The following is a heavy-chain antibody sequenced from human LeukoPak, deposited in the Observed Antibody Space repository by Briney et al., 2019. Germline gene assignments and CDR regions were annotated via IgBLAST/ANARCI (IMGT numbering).Heavy chain of an antibody. V-gene: IGHV4-39*07. D-gene: IGHD3-16*02. J-gene: IGHJ4*02. CDR2: IYYSGST. Sequence: SETLSLTCTVSGGSISSSNYYWGWIRQPPGKGLEWIGSIYYSGSTYYNPSLKSRVTISEDTSKNQFSLKLSSVTAADTAMYYCARHLYVWGSYPQGWGQGTLVTVSS. CDR3: ARHLYVWGSYPQG. CDR1: GGSISSSNYY.